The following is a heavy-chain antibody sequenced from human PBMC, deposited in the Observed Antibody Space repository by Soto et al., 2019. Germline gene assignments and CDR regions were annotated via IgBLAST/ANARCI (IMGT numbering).Heavy chain of an antibody. J-gene: IGHJ6*03. CDR2: ISPYNADT. Sequence: ASVKVSCKASGYTFTRYGIGWVRQAPGQGLQWMGWISPYNADTDYEQNLQGRVTLTTGTSTRTAYMELRSLRSDDTAVYYCARVIRYQRRRTNYSYYMEVWGKGTTVTVSS. CDR3: ARVIRYQRRRTNYSYYMEV. V-gene: IGHV1-18*01. CDR1: GYTFTRYG. D-gene: IGHD2-2*01.